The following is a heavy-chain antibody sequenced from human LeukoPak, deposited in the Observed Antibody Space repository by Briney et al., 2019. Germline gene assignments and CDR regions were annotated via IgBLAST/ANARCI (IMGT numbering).Heavy chain of an antibody. V-gene: IGHV3-30*04. J-gene: IGHJ5*02. Sequence: GGSLRLSCAASGFTFSSYAFHWVRQAPGKGLEWVAVISYDGRNTYYADSVKGRVTFSRDNSKSTLYLQMNSLRPDDTAVYYCARGDHYYDNSELLSSLDLWGQGTLVTVSS. D-gene: IGHD3-22*01. CDR2: ISYDGRNT. CDR1: GFTFSSYA. CDR3: ARGDHYYDNSELLSSLDL.